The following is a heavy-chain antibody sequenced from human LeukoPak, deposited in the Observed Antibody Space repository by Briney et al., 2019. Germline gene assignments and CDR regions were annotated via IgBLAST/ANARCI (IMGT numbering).Heavy chain of an antibody. CDR3: ARDPAPWNSGADWFDP. Sequence: SETLSLTCTVSGGFISSYYWSWIRQPAGKGLEWIGRFYTSGGANHNPSLKSRVTMSVDTSKNHFSLKLSSVTAADTAVYYCARDPAPWNSGADWFDPWGQGTLVTVSS. D-gene: IGHD1/OR15-1a*01. CDR1: GGFISSYY. V-gene: IGHV4-4*07. J-gene: IGHJ5*02. CDR2: FYTSGGA.